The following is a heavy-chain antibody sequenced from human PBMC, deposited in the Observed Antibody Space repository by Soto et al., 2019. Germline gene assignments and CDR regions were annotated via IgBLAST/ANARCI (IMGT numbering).Heavy chain of an antibody. CDR3: AREWSWDSSSSGGPHQYYYYGMDV. Sequence: GGSLRLSCAASGFTFSSYWMHWVRQAPGKGLVWVSRINSDGSSTSYADSVKGRFTISRDNAKNTLYLQMNSLRAEDTAVYYCAREWSWDSSSSGGPHQYYYYGMDVWGQGTTVTVSS. CDR2: INSDGSST. J-gene: IGHJ6*02. CDR1: GFTFSSYW. V-gene: IGHV3-74*01. D-gene: IGHD6-6*01.